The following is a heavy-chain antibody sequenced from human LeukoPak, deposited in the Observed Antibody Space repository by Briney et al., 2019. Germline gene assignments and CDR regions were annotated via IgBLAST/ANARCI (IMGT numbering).Heavy chain of an antibody. V-gene: IGHV1-8*01. D-gene: IGHD6-6*01. CDR3: AREGYSSSSGPRNNWFDP. J-gene: IGHJ5*02. CDR1: GYTINNYD. Sequence: ASVKVSCKASGYTINNYDINWVRQATGQGLEWMGWMNPNSGNTGYAQKFRGRVTITRNTSISTVYMELTSLTSEDTAVYYCAREGYSSSSGPRNNWFDPWGQGTLVTVSS. CDR2: MNPNSGNT.